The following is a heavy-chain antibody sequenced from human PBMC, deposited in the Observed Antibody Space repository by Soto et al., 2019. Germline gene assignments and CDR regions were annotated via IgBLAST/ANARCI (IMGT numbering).Heavy chain of an antibody. CDR2: IKQDGSEK. CDR3: ARDAPRLGLQGVYYFDY. V-gene: IGHV3-7*01. CDR1: GFTFSSYW. Sequence: GGSLRLSCAASGFTFSSYWMSWVRQAPGEGLEWVANIKQDGSEKNYVDSVKGPFTISRDNAKNSLYLQMNSLRAEDTAVYYCARDAPRLGLQGVYYFDYWGQGTLVTVSS. D-gene: IGHD4-4*01. J-gene: IGHJ4*02.